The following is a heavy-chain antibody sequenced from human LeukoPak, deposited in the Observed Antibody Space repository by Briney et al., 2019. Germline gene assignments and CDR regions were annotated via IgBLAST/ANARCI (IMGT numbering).Heavy chain of an antibody. Sequence: GGSLRLSCAASGFTFSSYAMHWVRQAPGKGREGGAVISYDGSNKYYADSVKGRFTISRDNSKNTLYLQMNSLRAEDTAVYYCAREGYGGNGRGFDYWGQGTLVTVSS. CDR2: ISYDGSNK. D-gene: IGHD4-23*01. CDR3: AREGYGGNGRGFDY. CDR1: GFTFSSYA. J-gene: IGHJ4*02. V-gene: IGHV3-30-3*01.